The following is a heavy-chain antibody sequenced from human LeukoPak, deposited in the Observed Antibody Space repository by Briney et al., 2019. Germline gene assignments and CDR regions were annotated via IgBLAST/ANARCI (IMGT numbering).Heavy chain of an antibody. V-gene: IGHV1-69*02. J-gene: IGHJ3*02. CDR2: IIPILGIA. D-gene: IGHD3-10*01. CDR1: GGTVSSYT. CDR3: ARSYGVGAFDI. Sequence: ASVKVSCKASGGTVSSYTISWVRQAPGQGLEWMGRIIPILGIANYAQKFQGRVTITADKSTSTAYMELSSLKSEDTAVYYCARSYGVGAFDIWGQGTMVTVSS.